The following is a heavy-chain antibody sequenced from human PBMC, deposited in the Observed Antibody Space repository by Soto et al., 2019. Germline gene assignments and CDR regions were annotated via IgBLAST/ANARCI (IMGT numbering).Heavy chain of an antibody. CDR2: IKQGGSEK. J-gene: IGHJ4*02. CDR3: VRDVGYYYVN. Sequence: EVQLVESGGGLVQPGGSLRISCAVSGFTFSSYWMSWVRQAPGKGLEWVATIKQGGSEKYYVDSVKGRFTISGDNAENSLYLQMNSLSAEDTAVYFCVRDVGYYYVNWGQGTLVTVSS. CDR1: GFTFSSYW. V-gene: IGHV3-7*01. D-gene: IGHD3-3*01.